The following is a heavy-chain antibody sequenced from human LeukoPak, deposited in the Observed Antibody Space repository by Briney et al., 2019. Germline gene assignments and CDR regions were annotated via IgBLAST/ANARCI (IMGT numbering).Heavy chain of an antibody. V-gene: IGHV4-59*12. CDR3: ARGGDCSGGSCYSGNWFDP. J-gene: IGHJ5*02. CDR2: MYYSGST. D-gene: IGHD2-15*01. CDR1: GGSISSYY. Sequence: KPSETLSLTCTVSGGSISSYYWSWIRQPPGKGLEWIGYMYYSGSTNYNPSLKSRVTISVDTSKNQFSLKLSSVTAADTAVYYCARGGDCSGGSCYSGNWFDPWGQGTLVTVSS.